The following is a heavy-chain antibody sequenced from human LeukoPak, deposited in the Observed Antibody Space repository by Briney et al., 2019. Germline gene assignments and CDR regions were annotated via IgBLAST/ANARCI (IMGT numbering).Heavy chain of an antibody. V-gene: IGHV1-2*02. Sequence: ASVKVSCKTSGDSLGPSYIHWVRQVPGQGLQYLGWILPMNDGANFADDFSDRVTLTWDASISTAYMEFHALTSDDTAVYYCARGRAAAGAVSLRPYYFDYWGQGTLVTVSS. CDR3: ARGRAAAGAVSLRPYYFDY. CDR1: GDSLGPSY. D-gene: IGHD6-13*01. J-gene: IGHJ4*02. CDR2: ILPMNDGA.